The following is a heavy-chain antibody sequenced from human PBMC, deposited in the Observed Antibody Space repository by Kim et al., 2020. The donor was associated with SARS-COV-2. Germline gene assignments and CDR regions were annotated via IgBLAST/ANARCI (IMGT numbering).Heavy chain of an antibody. D-gene: IGHD4-17*01. CDR3: AAAGDYGDYPYYVDY. Sequence: QKFQGRVTITADESTRTAYMELSSLRSEDTAVYYCAAAGDYGDYPYYVDYWGQGTLVTVSS. J-gene: IGHJ4*02. V-gene: IGHV1-69*01.